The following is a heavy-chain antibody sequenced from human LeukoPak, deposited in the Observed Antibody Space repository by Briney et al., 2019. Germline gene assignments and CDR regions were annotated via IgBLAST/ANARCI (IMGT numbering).Heavy chain of an antibody. J-gene: IGHJ1*01. CDR3: AKGRAEYFQH. CDR2: ISSSSSTI. Sequence: GGSLRLSCAASGFTFSSYSMNWVRQAPGKGLEWVSYISSSSSTIYYADSVKGRFTISRDNAKNSLYLQMNSLRTEDNALYYCAKGRAEYFQHWGQGTLVTVSS. CDR1: GFTFSSYS. V-gene: IGHV3-48*01.